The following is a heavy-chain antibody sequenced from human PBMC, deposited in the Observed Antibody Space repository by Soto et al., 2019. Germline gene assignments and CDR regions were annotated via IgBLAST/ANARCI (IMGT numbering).Heavy chain of an antibody. CDR3: AKDTSTVTTASYYNGMDV. D-gene: IGHD4-4*01. V-gene: IGHV1-2*02. J-gene: IGHJ6*02. CDR2: INPNNGGT. Sequence: GASVKVSCKASGYSFPGNSMHWVRQAPGQGLEWMGWINPNNGGTNYAQKFQGRVTMTRDTSISTAYMDLSRLRSDDTAVYYCAKDTSTVTTASYYNGMDVWGQGTTVTVSS. CDR1: GYSFPGNS.